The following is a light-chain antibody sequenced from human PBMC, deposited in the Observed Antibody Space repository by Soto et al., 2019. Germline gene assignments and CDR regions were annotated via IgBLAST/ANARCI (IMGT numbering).Light chain of an antibody. Sequence: QSVLTQPPSVSGAPGQRVTISCTGSSSNIGAGYDVHWYQQLPGTAPKLLMYGNRNRPSGVPDRFSGSKSDTSASLAITGLQAEDEADYYCQSYDSSLSSYVFGTGTKLTVL. J-gene: IGLJ1*01. CDR2: GNR. CDR3: QSYDSSLSSYV. CDR1: SSNIGAGYD. V-gene: IGLV1-40*01.